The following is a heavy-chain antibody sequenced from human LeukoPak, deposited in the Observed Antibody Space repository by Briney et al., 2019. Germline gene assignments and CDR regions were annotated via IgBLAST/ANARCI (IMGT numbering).Heavy chain of an antibody. CDR1: GFTFSSYG. V-gene: IGHV3-33*01. CDR2: IWYDGSNK. CDR3: ARESWPYYDFWSGYYRGRAFDY. Sequence: PGRSLILSCAASGFTFSSYGMHWVRQAPGKGLEWVAVIWYDGSNKYYADSVKGRFTISRDNSKNTLYLQMNSLRAEDTAVYYCARESWPYYDFWSGYYRGRAFDYWGQGTLVTVSS. D-gene: IGHD3-3*01. J-gene: IGHJ4*02.